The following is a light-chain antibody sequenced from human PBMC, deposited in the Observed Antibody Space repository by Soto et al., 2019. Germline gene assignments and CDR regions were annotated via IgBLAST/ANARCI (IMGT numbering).Light chain of an antibody. CDR1: SSDVGAYNF. J-gene: IGLJ1*01. V-gene: IGLV2-14*01. CDR2: EVT. CDR3: SSYTTITPYV. Sequence: QSVLTQPASVSGSPGQSITISCTGTSSDVGAYNFVSWYQHHPGRAPKLIIYEVTIRPSGVSNRFSGSKSGNTASLTISGLQAEDEADYYCSSYTTITPYVFGSGTKLTVL.